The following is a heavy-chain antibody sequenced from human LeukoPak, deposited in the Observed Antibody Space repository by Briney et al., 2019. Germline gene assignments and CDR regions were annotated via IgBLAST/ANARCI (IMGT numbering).Heavy chain of an antibody. CDR3: ATGAGGSYWAFDY. J-gene: IGHJ4*02. Sequence: PSQTLSLTCTVSGVSISSGDNYWSWIRQHPGKGLEWIGYIYYSGSTFYNPSLKSRVTISLDTSKNQFSLKLSSVTAADTAVYYCATGAGGSYWAFDYWGQGTLVTVSS. D-gene: IGHD1-26*01. V-gene: IGHV4-31*03. CDR1: GVSISSGDNY. CDR2: IYYSGST.